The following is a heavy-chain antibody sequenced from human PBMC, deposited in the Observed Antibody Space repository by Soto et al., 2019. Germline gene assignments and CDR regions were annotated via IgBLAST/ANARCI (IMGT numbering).Heavy chain of an antibody. CDR1: GGTVSSGYSP. V-gene: IGHV4-61*01. Sequence: PSEALSLTCTPSGGTVSSGYSPWSRSWPPQGKGLEWIGFIYYTGSTSYNPSLKSRVTISMDTSKNQFSLKLTSVTAEDTAVYYCASALYCSGGSCSFDPWGQGTLVTVSS. D-gene: IGHD2-15*01. CDR3: ASALYCSGGSCSFDP. J-gene: IGHJ5*02. CDR2: IYYTGST.